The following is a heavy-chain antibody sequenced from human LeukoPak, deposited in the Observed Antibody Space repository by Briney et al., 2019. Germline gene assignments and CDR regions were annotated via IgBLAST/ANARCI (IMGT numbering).Heavy chain of an antibody. CDR3: ASVYYGSGTGYFYMDV. CDR1: GFTFSSYS. CDR2: ISSSSSYI. Sequence: GGSLRLSCAASGFTFSSYSMNWVRQAPGKGLEWVSSISSSSSYIYYADSVKGRFTISRDNAKNSLYLQMNSLRAEDTAVYYCASVYYGSGTGYFYMDVWGKGTTVTVSS. J-gene: IGHJ6*03. D-gene: IGHD3-10*01. V-gene: IGHV3-21*01.